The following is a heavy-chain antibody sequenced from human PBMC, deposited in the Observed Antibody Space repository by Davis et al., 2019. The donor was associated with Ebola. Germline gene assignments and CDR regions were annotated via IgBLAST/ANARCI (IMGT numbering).Heavy chain of an antibody. V-gene: IGHV4-59*05. Sequence: GSLRLSCAASGFTFNSYSMNWVRQTPGKGLEWIGSIWHDGTTYHNPSLKSRLTISVDTSKNEFSLKLTSVNAADTAVYYCAKLGRPYGDADHWGRGILVTVSS. CDR3: AKLGRPYGDADH. CDR2: IWHDGTT. CDR1: GFTFNSYSMN. J-gene: IGHJ4*02. D-gene: IGHD4-17*01.